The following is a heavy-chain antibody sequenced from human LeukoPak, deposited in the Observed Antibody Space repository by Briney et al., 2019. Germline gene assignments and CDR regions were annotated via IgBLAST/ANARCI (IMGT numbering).Heavy chain of an antibody. CDR2: SSAYKGNT. D-gene: IGHD3-9*01. Sequence: ASVNVSCKASGYSFTSCGISWLRQPPAQGLEWVGWSSAYKGNTNYAQKLQGRVTMTTDTSTSTAYMELRSLRSDDTAVYYCARDGGYYDILTGYYIPPYYYGMDVWGQGTTVTVSS. CDR1: GYSFTSCG. V-gene: IGHV1-18*01. J-gene: IGHJ6*02. CDR3: ARDGGYYDILTGYYIPPYYYGMDV.